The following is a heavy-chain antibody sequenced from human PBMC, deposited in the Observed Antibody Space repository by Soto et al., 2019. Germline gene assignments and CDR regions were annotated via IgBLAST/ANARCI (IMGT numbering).Heavy chain of an antibody. J-gene: IGHJ3*02. D-gene: IGHD1-20*01. Sequence: EVQLVESGGSLVQPGGSLRLSCAASGFSVTASYMSWVRQAPGKGLEWFSVIFGGGTTYYPDSVKGRFIVSRDKSKNTLYLRLYILRAEDAAVYFFARDFLGITGHAFETWGQGTMVTVSS. CDR1: GFSVTASY. CDR3: ARDFLGITGHAFET. V-gene: IGHV3-66*01. CDR2: IFGGGTT.